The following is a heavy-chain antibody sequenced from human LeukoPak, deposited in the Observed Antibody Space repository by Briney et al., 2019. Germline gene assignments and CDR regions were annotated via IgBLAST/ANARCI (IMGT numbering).Heavy chain of an antibody. J-gene: IGHJ3*02. Sequence: GGSLRLSCAASGFTFSSYGMHWVGQAPGKGLERVGVISFDGSYKYYADSVKGRFTISRDNSKKTLYLQTNSLRAEDTAVFYCAKGVDTATLHGAFDIWGQGTMVTVS. CDR2: ISFDGSYK. CDR1: GFTFSSYG. D-gene: IGHD5-18*01. CDR3: AKGVDTATLHGAFDI. V-gene: IGHV3-30*18.